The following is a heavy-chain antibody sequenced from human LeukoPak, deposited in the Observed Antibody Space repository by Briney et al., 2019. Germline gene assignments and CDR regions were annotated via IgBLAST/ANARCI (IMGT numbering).Heavy chain of an antibody. J-gene: IGHJ6*03. D-gene: IGHD2-2*01. CDR2: IRYDGSNK. CDR3: AKGGSPAATDYYYYYMDV. CDR1: GFTFSSYG. V-gene: IGHV3-30*02. Sequence: GGSLRLSCAASGFTFSSYGMHWVRQAPGKGLEWVAFIRYDGSNKYYADSVKGRFTISRDNSKNTLYLQMNSLRAEDTAVYYCAKGGSPAATDYYYYYMDVWGKGTTVTISS.